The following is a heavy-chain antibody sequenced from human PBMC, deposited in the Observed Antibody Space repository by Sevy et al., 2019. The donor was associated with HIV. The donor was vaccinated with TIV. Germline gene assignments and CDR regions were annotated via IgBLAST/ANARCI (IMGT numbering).Heavy chain of an antibody. D-gene: IGHD5-18*01. J-gene: IGHJ4*02. Sequence: GGSLRLSCAASGFTFSSYSMNWVRQAPGKGLEWVSYISSSSSTIYYADSVKGRFTISRDNAKNSLYLQRNRLRDEDTAVYYCASRERGGGDTALGYWGQGTLVTVSS. V-gene: IGHV3-48*02. CDR3: ASRERGGGDTALGY. CDR2: ISSSSSTI. CDR1: GFTFSSYS.